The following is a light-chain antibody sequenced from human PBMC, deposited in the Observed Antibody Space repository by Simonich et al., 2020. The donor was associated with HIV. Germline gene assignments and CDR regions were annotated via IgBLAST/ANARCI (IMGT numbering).Light chain of an antibody. CDR3: QQSHTTPYT. CDR2: AAS. CDR1: QYITKY. Sequence: DIQMTQSPSSLSASVGDRVTITCRASQYITKYLNWYHQKPGKAPELLIYAASNLQSWVPSRFSGSGSGTDFTLTISSLQPEDFATYYCQQSHTTPYTFGQGTKLDIK. J-gene: IGKJ2*01. V-gene: IGKV1-39*01.